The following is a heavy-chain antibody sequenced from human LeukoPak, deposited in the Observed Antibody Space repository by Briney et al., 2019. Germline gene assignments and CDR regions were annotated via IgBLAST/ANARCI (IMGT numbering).Heavy chain of an antibody. CDR3: ARDSLPMAVTGPFDH. CDR2: IWFDGSNI. Sequence: PGGSLRLSCAASGFTFSSYEMNWVRQAPGKGLEWVTSIWFDGSNIHYADSVKGRVIISRDNSKSALYLQMNSLRAEDTAIYYCARDSLPMAVTGPFDHWGQGAQVTVSS. J-gene: IGHJ4*02. V-gene: IGHV3-33*08. CDR1: GFTFSSYE. D-gene: IGHD6-19*01.